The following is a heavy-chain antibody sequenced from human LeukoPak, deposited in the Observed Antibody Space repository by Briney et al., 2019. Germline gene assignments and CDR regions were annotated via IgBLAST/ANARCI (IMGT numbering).Heavy chain of an antibody. CDR3: ARGEISEFDY. D-gene: IGHD2/OR15-2a*01. CDR1: GGSISSGSYY. CDR2: IYTSGST. J-gene: IGHJ4*02. V-gene: IGHV4-61*02. Sequence: PSETLSLTCTVSGGSISSGSYYWSWRRQPAGTGLEWIGRIYTSGSTNYNPSLKRRVTITEDTSKNQFSLKLSSVTAADTAVYYCARGEISEFDYWGQGTLVTVSS.